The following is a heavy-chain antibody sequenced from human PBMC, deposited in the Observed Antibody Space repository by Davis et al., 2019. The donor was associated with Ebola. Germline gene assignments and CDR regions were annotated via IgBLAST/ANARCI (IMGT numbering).Heavy chain of an antibody. D-gene: IGHD3-10*01. CDR3: AKAGVGFGVDV. Sequence: SVKVSCKASGGTFSSYAISWVRQAPGQGLEWMGRIIPILGIANYAQKFQGRVTITADKSTTTSYMELSSLRSEDTAVYYCAKAGVGFGVDVWGQGTTVTVS. J-gene: IGHJ6*02. CDR2: IIPILGIA. CDR1: GGTFSSYA. V-gene: IGHV1-69*04.